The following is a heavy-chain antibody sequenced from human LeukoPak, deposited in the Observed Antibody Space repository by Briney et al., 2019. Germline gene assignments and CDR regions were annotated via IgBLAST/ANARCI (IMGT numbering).Heavy chain of an antibody. CDR3: ARDLGYDSSGYYPEAPDY. CDR1: GFTFSSYG. Sequence: GGSLRLSCAASGFTFSSYGMHWIRQAPGKGLEWVAVIWYDGSNKYYADSVKGRFTISRDNSKNTLYLQMNSLRAEDTAVYYCARDLGYDSSGYYPEAPDYWGQGTLVTVSS. J-gene: IGHJ4*02. V-gene: IGHV3-33*01. CDR2: IWYDGSNK. D-gene: IGHD3-22*01.